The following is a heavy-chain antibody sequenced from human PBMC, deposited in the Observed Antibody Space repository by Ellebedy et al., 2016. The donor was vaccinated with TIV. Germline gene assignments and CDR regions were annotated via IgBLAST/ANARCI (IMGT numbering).Heavy chain of an antibody. D-gene: IGHD3-10*01. CDR1: GASISSYS. J-gene: IGHJ4*02. CDR2: FSNTGST. CDR3: ARRKVRSGPAFDY. V-gene: IGHV4-59*08. Sequence: MPSETLSLTCTVSGASISSYSWAWIRQPPGMGLDYIGYFSNTGSTNYSPSLNSRVSISVDTSKNQFSLKLSSVTAADTAVYYCARRKVRSGPAFDYWGQGTLVTVSS.